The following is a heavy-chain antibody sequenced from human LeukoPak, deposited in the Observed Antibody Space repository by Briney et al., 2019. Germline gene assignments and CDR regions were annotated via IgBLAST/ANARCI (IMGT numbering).Heavy chain of an antibody. D-gene: IGHD6-13*01. CDR1: GGSFSGYY. Sequence: SETLSLTCAVYGGSFSGYYWSWIRQSPRKGLEWIGEITHSGSTNYNPSLKSRVTISLDTSKNQCSLKLSSVTAADTAVYYCARGAAADLPLHWFDPWGQGTLVTVSS. V-gene: IGHV4-34*01. J-gene: IGHJ5*02. CDR2: ITHSGST. CDR3: ARGAAADLPLHWFDP.